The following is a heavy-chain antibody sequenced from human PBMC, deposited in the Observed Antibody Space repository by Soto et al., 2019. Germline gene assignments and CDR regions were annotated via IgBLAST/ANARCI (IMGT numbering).Heavy chain of an antibody. J-gene: IGHJ6*02. D-gene: IGHD6-13*01. Sequence: GGSLRLSCAASGFTFSSYAMSWVRQAPGKGLEWVSAISGSGGSTYYADSVKGRFTISRDNSKNTLYLQMNSLRAEDTAVYYCAKWGIAAAGTYYYYGMDVWGQGTTVTVSS. V-gene: IGHV3-23*01. CDR2: ISGSGGST. CDR3: AKWGIAAAGTYYYYGMDV. CDR1: GFTFSSYA.